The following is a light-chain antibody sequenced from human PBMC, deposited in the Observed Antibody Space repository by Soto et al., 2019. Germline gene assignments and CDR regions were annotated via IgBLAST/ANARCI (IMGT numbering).Light chain of an antibody. CDR1: QSVSSN. CDR3: QQYNNWPPWT. V-gene: IGKV3-15*01. J-gene: IGKJ1*01. Sequence: EMVMTPSPATLSVSPGERATLSCRASQSVSSNLAWYQQKPGQAPRLLIYGASTRATGIPARFSGSGSGTEFTLTISSLQSEDFAVYYCQQYNNWPPWTFGQGTKVDIK. CDR2: GAS.